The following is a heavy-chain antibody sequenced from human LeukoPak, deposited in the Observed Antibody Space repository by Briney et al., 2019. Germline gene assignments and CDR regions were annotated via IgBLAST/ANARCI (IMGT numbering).Heavy chain of an antibody. V-gene: IGHV4-39*01. CDR3: VRHDYYPEFARGLDP. CDR1: GGSISSSSYY. J-gene: IGHJ5*02. CDR2: IYYSGST. D-gene: IGHD3-10*01. Sequence: SETLSLTCTVSGGSISSSSYYWGWIRQPPGQGLEWIGSIYYSGSTYYNPSLKSRVTMSMDTPKSQFSLRLSSVTAADTAIYYCVRHDYYPEFARGLDPWGQGILVTVSA.